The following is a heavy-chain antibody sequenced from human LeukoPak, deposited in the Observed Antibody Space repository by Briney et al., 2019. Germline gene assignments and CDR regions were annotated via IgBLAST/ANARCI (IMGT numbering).Heavy chain of an antibody. D-gene: IGHD3-3*01. CDR1: GFTFSSHR. CDR3: ARYSDGFLEWSLDY. Sequence: GGSLRLSCAASGFTFSSHRMNWVRQAPGKGLEWVADISGSSDDIHYADSMKGRFTISRDNAKNSLYLQMNSLRAEDTAVYYCARYSDGFLEWSLDYWGQGTLVTVSP. V-gene: IGHV3-21*05. CDR2: ISGSSDDI. J-gene: IGHJ4*02.